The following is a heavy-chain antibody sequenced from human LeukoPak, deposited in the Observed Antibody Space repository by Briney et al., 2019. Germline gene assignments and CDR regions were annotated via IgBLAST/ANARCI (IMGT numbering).Heavy chain of an antibody. Sequence: ASVKVSCKASGYTFTSYGISWVRQAPGQGLEWMGWISAYNGNTNYAQKFQGRVTMTTDTSTSTAYMELKSLRSDDTAVYYCAGSGDIVATKSFDYWGQGTLVTVSS. V-gene: IGHV1-18*01. CDR2: ISAYNGNT. D-gene: IGHD5-12*01. CDR1: GYTFTSYG. J-gene: IGHJ4*02. CDR3: AGSGDIVATKSFDY.